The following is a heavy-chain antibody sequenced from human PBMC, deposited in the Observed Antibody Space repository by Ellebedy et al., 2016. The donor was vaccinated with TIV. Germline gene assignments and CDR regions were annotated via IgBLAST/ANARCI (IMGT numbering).Heavy chain of an antibody. V-gene: IGHV3-23*01. CDR3: ARSPKDHYYHGLDV. CDR2: IICSGGST. CDR1: GFSFSSNA. J-gene: IGHJ6*02. Sequence: GGSLRLSCVASGFSFSSNAMSWVRQAQGKGLEWVSGIICSGGSTYYVDSVKGRFTISRDNSKNTLFLQMNSLRAEDTAVYYCARSPKDHYYHGLDVWGQGTTVTVSS.